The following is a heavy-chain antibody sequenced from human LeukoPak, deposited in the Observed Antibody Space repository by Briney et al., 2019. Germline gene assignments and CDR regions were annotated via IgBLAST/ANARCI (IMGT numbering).Heavy chain of an antibody. V-gene: IGHV1-69*05. D-gene: IGHD3-9*01. CDR2: IIPIFGTA. CDR3: ARVGDYDILSMDV. Sequence: SGKVSCKASGGTFSSYSISWVRQAPGQGLEWMGRIIPIFGTANYAQKFQGRVTITTDESTSTAYMELSSLRSEDTAVYYCARVGDYDILSMDVWGKGTTVTVSS. J-gene: IGHJ6*04. CDR1: GGTFSSYS.